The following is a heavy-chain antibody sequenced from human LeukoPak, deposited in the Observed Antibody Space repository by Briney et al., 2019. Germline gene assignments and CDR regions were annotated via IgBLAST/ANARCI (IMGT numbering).Heavy chain of an antibody. V-gene: IGHV3-7*01. CDR3: AREPYSSGWYPKDYYYYYMDV. CDR1: GFTFSSYS. D-gene: IGHD6-19*01. J-gene: IGHJ6*03. CDR2: IKQDGSEK. Sequence: GGSLRLSCAASGFTFSSYSMNWVRQAPGKGLEWVANIKQDGSEKYYVDSVKGRFTISRDNAKNSLYLQMNSLRAEDTAVYYCAREPYSSGWYPKDYYYYYMDVWGKGTTVTISS.